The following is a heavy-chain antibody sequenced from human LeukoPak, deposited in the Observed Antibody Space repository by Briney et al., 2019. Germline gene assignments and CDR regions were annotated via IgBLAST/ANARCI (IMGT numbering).Heavy chain of an antibody. CDR2: ISSSGSTI. CDR1: GFTFSDYY. CDR3: ASSGGSGSYYNSYFDY. Sequence: GGSLRLSCAASGFTFSDYYMSWIRPAPGKGVEGVSYISSSGSTIYYADSVKGRFTISRDNAKNSLYLQMNSLRAEDTAVYYCASSGGSGSYYNSYFDYWGQGTLVTVSS. J-gene: IGHJ4*02. D-gene: IGHD3-10*01. V-gene: IGHV3-11*01.